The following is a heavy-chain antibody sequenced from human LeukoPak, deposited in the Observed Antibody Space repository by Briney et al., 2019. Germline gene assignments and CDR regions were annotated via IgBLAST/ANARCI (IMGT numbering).Heavy chain of an antibody. CDR2: ISHDGNNK. CDR1: GFTLTTYA. CDR3: ARDRAAAGSTPLY. D-gene: IGHD6-25*01. J-gene: IGHJ4*02. Sequence: GGSLRLSCAASGFTLTTYAMHWVRQAPGKGLEWVALISHDGNNKYYADSVEGRFTISRDISKNTLYLQMNSLRTEDTAVYYCARDRAAAGSTPLYWGLGTLVTVSS. V-gene: IGHV3-30*04.